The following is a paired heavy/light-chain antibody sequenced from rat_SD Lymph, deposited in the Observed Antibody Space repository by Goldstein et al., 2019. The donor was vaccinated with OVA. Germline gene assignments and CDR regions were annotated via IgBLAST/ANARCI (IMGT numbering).Light chain of an antibody. CDR1: KSVNTA. CDR2: GAY. J-gene: IGKJ1*01. V-gene: IGKV3S10*01. CDR3: QQSWNDPPT. Sequence: DTVLTQSPALAMSPGERITISCRATKSVNTAVHWYQQKPGQQPKLLIYGAYTLEPGVPARFSASGSGTDFTLTIDPVEADDIATYFCQQSWNDPPTFGGGTKLELK.
Heavy chain of an antibody. D-gene: IGHD1-4*01. CDR1: GFTFTDFY. J-gene: IGHJ3*01. V-gene: IGHV7-7*01. Sequence: EVKLLESGGGLVQPGGSMRLSCAASGFTFTDFYMNWIRQPAGKAPEWLGFSRNKANAYTTEYNPSVKGRFTISRDNSQNMLYLQMDTLRTEDTATYYCTRSHFGYNGFAYWGQGTLVTVSS. CDR2: SRNKANAYTT. CDR3: TRSHFGYNGFAY.